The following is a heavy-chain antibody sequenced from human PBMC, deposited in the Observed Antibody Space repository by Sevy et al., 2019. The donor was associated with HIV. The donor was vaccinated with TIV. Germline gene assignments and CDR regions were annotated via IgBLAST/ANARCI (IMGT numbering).Heavy chain of an antibody. V-gene: IGHV3-48*03. Sequence: GGSLRLSCAASGFTFSSYEMNWVRQAPGKGLEWVSYISSSGSTIYYADSVKDRFTISRDNAKNSLYLQMNSLRAEDTAVYYCARDERDIVVVPAANWGQGTTVTVSS. J-gene: IGHJ6*02. CDR3: ARDERDIVVVPAAN. D-gene: IGHD2-2*01. CDR1: GFTFSSYE. CDR2: ISSSGSTI.